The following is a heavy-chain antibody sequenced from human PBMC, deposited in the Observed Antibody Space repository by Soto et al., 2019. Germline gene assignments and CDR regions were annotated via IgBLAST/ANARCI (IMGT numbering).Heavy chain of an antibody. D-gene: IGHD3-10*01. Sequence: SETLSLTCAVYGGSFSGYYWSWIRQPTGKGLEWIGEINHSGSTNYNPSLKSRVTISVDTSKNQFSLKLSSVTAADTAVYYCARASGIYYNGMAVWAQGTMVTVS. J-gene: IGHJ6*02. CDR2: INHSGST. CDR1: GGSFSGYY. CDR3: ARASGIYYNGMAV. V-gene: IGHV4-34*01.